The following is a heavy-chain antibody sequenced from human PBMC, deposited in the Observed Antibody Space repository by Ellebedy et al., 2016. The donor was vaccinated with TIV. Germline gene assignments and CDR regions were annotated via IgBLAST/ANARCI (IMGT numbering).Heavy chain of an antibody. CDR1: EFTLNTYG. V-gene: IGHV3-30*18. J-gene: IGHJ6*02. CDR3: AEEGGSSGGASGMDV. D-gene: IGHD6-6*01. Sequence: PGGSLRLSCAASEFTLNTYGMHWVRQTPDKGLEWVAFISSDGSEKYYVGSVKGRFTISRDISKNTLYLEMNSLRGDDTAVYYCAEEGGSSGGASGMDVWGQGTTVIVSS. CDR2: ISSDGSEK.